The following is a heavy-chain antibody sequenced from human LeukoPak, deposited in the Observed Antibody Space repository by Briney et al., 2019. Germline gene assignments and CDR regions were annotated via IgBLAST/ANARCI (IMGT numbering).Heavy chain of an antibody. CDR3: VRGGPSTWS. J-gene: IGHJ5*02. D-gene: IGHD2-15*01. CDR2: INDDGSDT. CDR1: GFTFDDYT. V-gene: IGHV3-74*01. Sequence: GGSLRLSCAASGFTFDDYTMHWVRQAPGKGLEWVSRINDDGSDTIYADSVRGRFTISRDDAKNTVYLQMSNLRAEDTAVYYCVRGGPSTWSWGQGTLVTVSS.